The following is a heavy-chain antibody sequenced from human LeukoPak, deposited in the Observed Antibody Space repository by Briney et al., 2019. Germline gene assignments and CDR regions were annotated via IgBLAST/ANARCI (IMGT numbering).Heavy chain of an antibody. D-gene: IGHD1-26*01. CDR1: GFPLSKYW. Sequence: GGSLRLSCAASGFPLSKYWMNWVRLAPGKGLEWVANIKQDGSETYYLDSVRGRFTISRGNAKNSLSLQMNNLRAEDTALYFCARDGSGGSSQYNWFDPWGQGTLVTVSS. CDR2: IKQDGSET. J-gene: IGHJ5*02. V-gene: IGHV3-7*01. CDR3: ARDGSGGSSQYNWFDP.